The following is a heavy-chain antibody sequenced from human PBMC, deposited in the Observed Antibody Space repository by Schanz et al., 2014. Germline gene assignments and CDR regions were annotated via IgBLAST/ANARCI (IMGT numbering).Heavy chain of an antibody. J-gene: IGHJ4*02. CDR3: ARPRFDYGEVDY. V-gene: IGHV3-33*01. D-gene: IGHD4-17*01. CDR2: IWNNGVTK. CDR1: GFIFSSYG. Sequence: QVQLVESGGGVVQPGRSLRLSCAASGFIFSSYGIHWFRQPAGKGLEWVAVIWNNGVTKYYADSVRGRFTISRDRFQNTLYLRMSSLRAEDTAVYYCARPRFDYGEVDYWGQGTLXTVSS.